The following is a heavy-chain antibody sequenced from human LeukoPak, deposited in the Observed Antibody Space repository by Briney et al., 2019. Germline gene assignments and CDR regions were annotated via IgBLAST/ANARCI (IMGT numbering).Heavy chain of an antibody. J-gene: IGHJ5*02. Sequence: SETLSLTCTVSGGSISSYYWSWIRQPPGKGREWSGYIYYSGSTNYNPSLKSRVTISVDTSKNQFSLKLSSVTAADTAVYYCARSLLTPYYYGSGSYYNVDWFDPWGQGTLVTVSS. CDR2: IYYSGST. CDR3: ARSLLTPYYYGSGSYYNVDWFDP. D-gene: IGHD3-10*01. V-gene: IGHV4-59*01. CDR1: GGSISSYY.